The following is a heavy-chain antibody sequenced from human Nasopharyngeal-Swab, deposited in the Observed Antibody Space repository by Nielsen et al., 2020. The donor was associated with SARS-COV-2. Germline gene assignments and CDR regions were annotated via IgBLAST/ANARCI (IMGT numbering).Heavy chain of an antibody. CDR2: IYSGGSST. CDR1: GFTFSSYA. CDR3: ANLYSSGWADAFDI. D-gene: IGHD6-19*01. V-gene: IGHV3-23*03. J-gene: IGHJ3*02. Sequence: GESLKISCAASGFTFSSYAMSWDRQAPGKGLEWVSVIYSGGSSTYYADSVKGRFTISRDNSKNTLYLQMNSLRAEDTAVYYCANLYSSGWADAFDIWGQGTMVTVSS.